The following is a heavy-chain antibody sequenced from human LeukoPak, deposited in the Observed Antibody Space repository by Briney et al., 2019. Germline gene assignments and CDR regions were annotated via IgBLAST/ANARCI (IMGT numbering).Heavy chain of an antibody. CDR2: LYHSGTI. Sequence: SETLSLTCTVSGGSISGGGYYWSWIRQPPGKGLEWIGGLYHSGTIYYNPSLKSRVTISADKSKNHFSLKLTSVTAADTAVYYCARDRELAALDPWGQGTLVIVSS. J-gene: IGHJ5*02. D-gene: IGHD1-26*01. CDR1: GGSISGGGYY. V-gene: IGHV4-39*07. CDR3: ARDRELAALDP.